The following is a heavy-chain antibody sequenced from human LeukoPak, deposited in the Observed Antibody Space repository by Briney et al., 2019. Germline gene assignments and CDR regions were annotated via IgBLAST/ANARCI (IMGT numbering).Heavy chain of an antibody. CDR2: ISYDGSNK. CDR3: ARDKSRRNYYDSSGYCYPPYLDY. J-gene: IGHJ4*02. D-gene: IGHD3-22*01. V-gene: IGHV3-30-3*01. Sequence: GGSLRLSCAASGFTFSSYAMHWVRQAPGKGLEWVAVISYDGSNKYYADSVKGRFTISRDNYKNTLYLEMNSLRAEDRAVYYCARDKSRRNYYDSSGYCYPPYLDYWGQGTLVTVSS. CDR1: GFTFSSYA.